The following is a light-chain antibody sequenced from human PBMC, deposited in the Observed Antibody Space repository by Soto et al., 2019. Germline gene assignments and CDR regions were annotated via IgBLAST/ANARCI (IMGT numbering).Light chain of an antibody. CDR2: SAS. J-gene: IGKJ1*01. V-gene: IGKV1-9*01. CDR3: QQRNSYPLT. Sequence: DIQLTQSPSFLSASVGARVTITCRASQGISSYLAWYQQQPGKAPKLLIYSASTLQSGVPSRFSGSGSGTEFTLKISSLQPEDFATYYCQQRNSYPLTFGQGTKEEI. CDR1: QGISSY.